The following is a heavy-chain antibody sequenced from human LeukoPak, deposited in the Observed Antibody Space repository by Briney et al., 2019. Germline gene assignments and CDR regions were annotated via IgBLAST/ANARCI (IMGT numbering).Heavy chain of an antibody. CDR2: INPSGGGT. Sequence: GASVKVSCKASGYSFTSYYIHWVRLAPGQGLEWMGIINPSGGGTTYAQKFQGRVTMTSDASMSTVYMELSSLRSDDTAVYYCARETDIAVAASYFDYWGQGTLVTVSS. CDR1: GYSFTSYY. CDR3: ARETDIAVAASYFDY. J-gene: IGHJ4*02. D-gene: IGHD6-13*01. V-gene: IGHV1-46*01.